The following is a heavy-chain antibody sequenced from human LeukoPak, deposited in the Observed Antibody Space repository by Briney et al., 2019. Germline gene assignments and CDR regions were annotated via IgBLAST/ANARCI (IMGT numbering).Heavy chain of an antibody. Sequence: GGSLTLSCAATGFTFSSYWMHWVRQAPGKGLVWISCMNTDGSHTRYEDTVKERFTISRDNAKQTLYLQMNSLRAEDTAVYSCGRDGYMTSQGAFDLWGQGK. CDR1: GFTFSSYW. CDR3: GRDGYMTSQGAFDL. J-gene: IGHJ3*01. V-gene: IGHV3-74*01. CDR2: MNTDGSHT. D-gene: IGHD6-13*01.